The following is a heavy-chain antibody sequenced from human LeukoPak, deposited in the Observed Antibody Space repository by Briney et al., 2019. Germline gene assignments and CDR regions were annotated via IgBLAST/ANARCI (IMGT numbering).Heavy chain of an antibody. D-gene: IGHD2-15*01. J-gene: IGHJ6*02. CDR2: ISYDENDK. CDR3: AKGVVAATNAAYYGMDV. Sequence: GGSLRLSCAASGFTFSNYGMHWVRQAPGKGLEWVAVISYDENDKYYADSVKGRFTISRDNSKNTLYLQMNSLRPEDTAVYYCAKGVVAATNAAYYGMDVWGQGTTVTVSS. CDR1: GFTFSNYG. V-gene: IGHV3-30*18.